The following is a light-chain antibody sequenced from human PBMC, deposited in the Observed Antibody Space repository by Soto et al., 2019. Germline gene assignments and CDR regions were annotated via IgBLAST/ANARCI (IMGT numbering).Light chain of an antibody. CDR2: EVS. Sequence: DVVMTQSPLSLSVTPGQPASMSVNSSDGLLHITGETFLFWYLQKPGQSPQLLIYEVSTRVSGVPDRFSGSGSGTDFTLEISRVETDDVGIYYCMQSTQLPPTFGQGTRLEIK. V-gene: IGKV2D-29*02. J-gene: IGKJ5*01. CDR3: MQSTQLPPT. CDR1: DGLLHITGETF.